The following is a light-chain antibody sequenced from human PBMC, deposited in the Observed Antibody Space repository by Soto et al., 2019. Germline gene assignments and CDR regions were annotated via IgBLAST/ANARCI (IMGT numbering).Light chain of an antibody. V-gene: IGLV1-40*01. CDR2: VNS. J-gene: IGLJ1*01. CDR3: QSFDNSLSGPYV. Sequence: QSVLTQPPSVSGAPGQRVTISRTGSSSNIGAGYDVHWYQQLPGTAPKLLIYVNSNRPSGVPDRFSGSKSGTSASLAITGLQPEDEADYYCQSFDNSLSGPYVFGTGTKV. CDR1: SSNIGAGYD.